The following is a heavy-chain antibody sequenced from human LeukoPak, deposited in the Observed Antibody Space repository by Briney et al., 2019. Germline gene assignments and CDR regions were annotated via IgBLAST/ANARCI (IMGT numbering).Heavy chain of an antibody. J-gene: IGHJ4*02. CDR3: ARGLKVLGLDY. V-gene: IGHV4-34*01. CDR2: INHSRST. D-gene: IGHD1-14*01. Sequence: SETLSLTCAVYGGSFSGYYWSWIRQPPGKGLEWIGEINHSRSTNYNPSLKSRVTISVDSSKNQFSLKLSSVTAGDTAVYYCARGLKVLGLDYWGQGTLVTVSS. CDR1: GGSFSGYY.